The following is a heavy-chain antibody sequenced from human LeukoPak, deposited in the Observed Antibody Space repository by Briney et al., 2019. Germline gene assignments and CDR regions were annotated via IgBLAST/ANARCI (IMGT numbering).Heavy chain of an antibody. J-gene: IGHJ4*02. CDR3: AMGETFGPFDY. CDR1: GYTFTSYG. CDR2: INPSGGST. Sequence: GASVKVSCKASGYTFTSYGISWVRQAPGQGLEWMGIINPSGGSTSYAQKFQGRVTMTRDTSTSTVYMELSSLRSEDTAVYYCAMGETFGPFDYWGQGTLVTVSS. D-gene: IGHD3-10*01. V-gene: IGHV1-46*01.